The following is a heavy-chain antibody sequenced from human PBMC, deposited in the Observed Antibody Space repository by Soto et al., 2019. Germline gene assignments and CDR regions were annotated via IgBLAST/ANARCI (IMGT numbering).Heavy chain of an antibody. CDR2: ISGGSVNI. D-gene: IGHD1-26*01. J-gene: IGHJ4*02. CDR1: GFTFSSFS. Sequence: EVQLLESGGDLVHPGGSLRLPCAAAGFTFSSFSMHWIRQTPGSGLEWVSTISGGSVNIDYADSVKGRFTISRDNSRNTLYLQMTRLRVEDTATYYCAKDEFGGAAKYWGQGTLVSVSS. V-gene: IGHV3-23*01. CDR3: AKDEFGGAAKY.